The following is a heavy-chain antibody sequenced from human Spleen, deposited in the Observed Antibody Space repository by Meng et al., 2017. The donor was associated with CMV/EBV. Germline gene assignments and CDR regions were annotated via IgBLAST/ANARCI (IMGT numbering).Heavy chain of an antibody. CDR1: GFRFDDYG. CDR2: IYSGGST. D-gene: IGHD6-13*01. J-gene: IGHJ6*02. Sequence: GESLKISCVASGFRFDDYGMTWVRQAPGKGLEWVSVIYSGGSTYYADSVKGRFTISRDNSKNTLYLQMNSLRAEDTAVYYCARDQQHYGMDVWGQGTTVTVSS. CDR3: ARDQQHYGMDV. V-gene: IGHV3-66*02.